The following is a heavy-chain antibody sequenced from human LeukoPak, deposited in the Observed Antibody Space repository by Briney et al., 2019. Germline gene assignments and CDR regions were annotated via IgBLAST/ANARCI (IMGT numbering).Heavy chain of an antibody. CDR3: ARELYYYGSGAPTGYGMDV. Sequence: GGSLRLSCAASGFTFSSYSMNWVRQAPGKGLEWVSSISSSSSYIYYADSVKGRFTISRDNAKNSLYLQMNSLRAEDTAVYYCARELYYYGSGAPTGYGMDVWGQGTTVTVSS. CDR2: ISSSSSYI. D-gene: IGHD3-10*01. V-gene: IGHV3-21*01. CDR1: GFTFSSYS. J-gene: IGHJ6*02.